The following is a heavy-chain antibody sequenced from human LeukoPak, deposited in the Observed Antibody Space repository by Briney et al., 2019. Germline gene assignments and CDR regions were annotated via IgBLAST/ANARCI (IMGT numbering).Heavy chain of an antibody. CDR1: GFTFSSAA. CDR2: ISGSGGST. J-gene: IGHJ6*02. CDR3: VKSSRVVVIANHYYYYGMDV. V-gene: IGHV3-23*01. Sequence: GGSLRLSCGASGFTFSSAAMRWVRQAPGEGLEWVSDISGSGGSTYYADSVKGQFTISRDNSKNTLYLQMNSLRAEDTALYYCVKSSRVVVIANHYYYYGMDVWGQGTTVTVSS. D-gene: IGHD3-22*01.